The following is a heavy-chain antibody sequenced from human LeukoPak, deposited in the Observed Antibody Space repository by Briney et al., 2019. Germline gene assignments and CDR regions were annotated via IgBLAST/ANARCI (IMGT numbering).Heavy chain of an antibody. CDR3: ARVPPRFYDILTGCYRGAFDI. V-gene: IGHV4-59*01. CDR1: GGSISSYY. Sequence: SETLSLTCTVSGGSISSYYWSWIRQPPGKGLEWIGYIYYSGSTNYNPSLKSRVTISVDTSKNQFSLKLSSVTAADTAVYYCARVPPRFYDILTGCYRGAFDIWGQGTMVTVSS. CDR2: IYYSGST. J-gene: IGHJ3*02. D-gene: IGHD3-9*01.